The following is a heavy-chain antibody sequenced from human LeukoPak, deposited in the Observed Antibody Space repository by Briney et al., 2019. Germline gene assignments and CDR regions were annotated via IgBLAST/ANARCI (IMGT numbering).Heavy chain of an antibody. D-gene: IGHD2/OR15-2a*01. CDR1: GFSFSSYR. V-gene: IGHV3-21*01. CDR3: AKDGTSYYYIYY. CDR2: VSNSGDYI. Sequence: PGGSLRLSCAASGFSFSSYRMNWVRQAPGKGLEWVSSVSNSGDYIHYADSVKGRFTVSRDDSKNTLYLQMNSLRGDDTAVYYCAKDGTSYYYIYYWGQGTLVTVSS. J-gene: IGHJ4*02.